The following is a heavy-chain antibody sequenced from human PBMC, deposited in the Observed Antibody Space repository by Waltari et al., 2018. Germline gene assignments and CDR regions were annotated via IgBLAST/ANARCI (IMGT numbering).Heavy chain of an antibody. CDR1: GVSITDSDYY. D-gene: IGHD3-22*01. J-gene: IGHJ3*01. V-gene: IGHV4-39*01. CDR2: IYYDGRT. CDR3: ARQSHSFYYHTDGYFWHGFDV. Sequence: QVQLQESGPGLAKPSETLSLTCTVSGVSITDSDYYLGWIRQPPGKALEWVGTIYYDGRTFYNPSLRRRFTLSLDTSKNEFSLTLSSVTAADTALFFCARQSHSFYYHTDGYFWHGFDVWGPGAMVTVSS.